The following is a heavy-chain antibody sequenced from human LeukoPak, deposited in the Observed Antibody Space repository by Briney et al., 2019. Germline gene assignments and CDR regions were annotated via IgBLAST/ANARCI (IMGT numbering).Heavy chain of an antibody. CDR3: AREGLYTGGYTSDY. D-gene: IGHD1-26*01. Sequence: GESLKISCKISGYTFTDYWLGWVRQMPRKGLEWMGIIYPGDSDTRYSPSFQGQVTIPADKSINTAYLQWSSLKASDTAIYYCAREGLYTGGYTSDYWGQGTLVTVSS. J-gene: IGHJ4*02. CDR2: IYPGDSDT. V-gene: IGHV5-51*01. CDR1: GYTFTDYW.